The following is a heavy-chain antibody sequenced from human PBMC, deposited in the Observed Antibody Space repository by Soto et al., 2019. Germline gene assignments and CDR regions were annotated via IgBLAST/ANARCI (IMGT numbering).Heavy chain of an antibody. CDR1: GYTFTSYY. V-gene: IGHV1-46*01. J-gene: IGHJ4*02. D-gene: IGHD3-22*01. Sequence: ASVKVSCKASGYTFTSYYMHWVRQAHGQGLEWMGIINPSGGSTSYAQKFQGRVTMTRDTSTSTVYMELSSLRSEDTAVYYCARGTPRITMIVVVRNTPDYWGQGTLVTVSS. CDR3: ARGTPRITMIVVVRNTPDY. CDR2: INPSGGST.